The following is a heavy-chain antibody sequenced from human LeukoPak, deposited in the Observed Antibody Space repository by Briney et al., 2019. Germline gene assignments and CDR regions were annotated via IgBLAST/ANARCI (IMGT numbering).Heavy chain of an antibody. CDR2: IYHSGST. CDR3: ARERLYYYYYMDV. CDR1: GGSISSYY. V-gene: IGHV4-38-2*02. J-gene: IGHJ6*03. Sequence: SETLSLTCIVSGGSISSYYWGWIRQPPGKGLEWIGSIYHSGSTYYNPSLKSRVTISVDTSKNHFSLKLSSVTAADTAVYYCARERLYYYYYMDVWGKGTTVTISS.